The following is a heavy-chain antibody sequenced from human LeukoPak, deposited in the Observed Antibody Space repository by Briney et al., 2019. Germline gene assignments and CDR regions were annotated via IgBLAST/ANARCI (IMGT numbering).Heavy chain of an antibody. V-gene: IGHV1-18*01. D-gene: IGHD3-22*01. CDR1: GYTFTSYG. CDR3: ARGGPAPHRITLIVVASSTDAFDI. J-gene: IGHJ3*02. Sequence: ASVKVSCKASGYTFTSYGISWVRQAPGQGLEWMGWMSAYNGDTNYAQKLQGRVTMTTDTSTSTAYMELRSLRSDDTAVYYCARGGPAPHRITLIVVASSTDAFDIWGQGTMVTVSS. CDR2: MSAYNGDT.